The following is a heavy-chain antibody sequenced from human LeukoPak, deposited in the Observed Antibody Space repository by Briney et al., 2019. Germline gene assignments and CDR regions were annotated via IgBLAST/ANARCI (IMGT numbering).Heavy chain of an antibody. CDR3: ARDAWNDFGYYFDY. V-gene: IGHV3-30*04. CDR2: ISYDGSNK. Sequence: GRSLRLSCAASGFTFSSYAMHWVRQAPGKGLEWVAVISYDGSNKYYADSVKGRFTISRDNSKNTLYLQMNSLIAEDTAVYYCARDAWNDFGYYFDYWGQGTLVTVSS. J-gene: IGHJ4*02. D-gene: IGHD1-1*01. CDR1: GFTFSSYA.